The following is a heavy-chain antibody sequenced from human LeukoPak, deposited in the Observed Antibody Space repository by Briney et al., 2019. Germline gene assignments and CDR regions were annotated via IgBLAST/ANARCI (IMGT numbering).Heavy chain of an antibody. V-gene: IGHV3-23*01. CDR3: TRLRYGDYG. CDR2: ISGSGGTI. J-gene: IGHJ4*02. Sequence: PGGSLRLSCAASGFTFSTYAMNWVRQAPGKGLDWVSGISGSGGTIYYADSVKGRFTISRDNPKNSLYLQMNSLRGEDTAVYYCTRLRYGDYGWGQGTLVTVSS. D-gene: IGHD4-17*01. CDR1: GFTFSTYA.